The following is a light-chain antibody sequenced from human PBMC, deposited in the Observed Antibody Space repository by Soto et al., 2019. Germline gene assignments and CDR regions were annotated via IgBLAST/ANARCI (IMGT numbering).Light chain of an antibody. CDR2: GVK. Sequence: QSALTQPASVSGSPGQSITISCTGSGRDIGAYDYVSWYQQHPGKAPKLLIYGVKNRPSGVSYRFSASKSAFTASLTISGLQAEDEAHYYCSSYTTSYTYVFGTGTKVTV. CDR1: GRDIGAYDY. J-gene: IGLJ1*01. V-gene: IGLV2-14*01. CDR3: SSYTTSYTYV.